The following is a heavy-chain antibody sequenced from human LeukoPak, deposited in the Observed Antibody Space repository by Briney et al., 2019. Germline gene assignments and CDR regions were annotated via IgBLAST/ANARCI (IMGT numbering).Heavy chain of an antibody. D-gene: IGHD3-22*01. CDR1: GGSISSSSYY. CDR2: IYYSGST. CDR3: AIPSDSSGYYSAFDI. J-gene: IGHJ3*02. Sequence: SETLSLTCTVSGGSISSSSYYWGWIRQPPGKGLEWIGSIYYSGSTYYNPSLKSRVTISVDTSKNQFSLKLSSVTAADTAVYYRAIPSDSSGYYSAFDIWGQGTMVTVSS. V-gene: IGHV4-39*01.